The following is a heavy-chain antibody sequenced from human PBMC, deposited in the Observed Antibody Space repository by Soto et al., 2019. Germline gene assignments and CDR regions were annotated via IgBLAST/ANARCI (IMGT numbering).Heavy chain of an antibody. CDR3: ARDPDSAEYYYMDV. V-gene: IGHV1-3*01. CDR1: GYTFTKYA. D-gene: IGHD3-10*01. J-gene: IGHJ6*03. Sequence: ASVKVSCKASGYTFTKYAIHWVRQAPGQRLEWMGWINAGTGNTKYSQKFQDRVTITTDTSASTAYMELSSLRSDDAAVYYCARDPDSAEYYYMDVWGKGTTVTVSS. CDR2: INAGTGNT.